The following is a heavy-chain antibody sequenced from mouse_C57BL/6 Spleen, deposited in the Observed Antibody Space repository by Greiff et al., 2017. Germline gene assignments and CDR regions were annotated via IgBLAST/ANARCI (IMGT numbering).Heavy chain of an antibody. CDR1: GYTFTSYW. V-gene: IGHV1-52*01. CDR3: ARGATVVAEAMDY. D-gene: IGHD1-1*01. J-gene: IGHJ4*01. CDR2: IDPSDSET. Sequence: QVQLQQPGAELVRPGSSVKLSCKASGYTFTSYWMHWVKQRPIQGLEWIGNIDPSDSETHYNQKFKDKATLTVDKSSSTAYMQLSSLTSEDSAVYDCARGATVVAEAMDYWGQGTSVTVSS.